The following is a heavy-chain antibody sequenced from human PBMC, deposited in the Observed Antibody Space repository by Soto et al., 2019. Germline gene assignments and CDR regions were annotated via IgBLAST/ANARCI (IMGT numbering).Heavy chain of an antibody. CDR3: ASRGNSGSYLNYYGMDV. CDR2: IIPIFGTA. J-gene: IGHJ6*02. V-gene: IGHV1-69*06. CDR1: GGTFSSYA. Sequence: QVQLVQSGAEVKKPGSSVKVSCKASGGTFSSYAISWVRQAPGQGLEWMGGIIPIFGTANYAQKFQGRVTITADKSTSTAYMELSSLRSEDTAVYYCASRGNSGSYLNYYGMDVWGQGTTVTVSS. D-gene: IGHD1-26*01.